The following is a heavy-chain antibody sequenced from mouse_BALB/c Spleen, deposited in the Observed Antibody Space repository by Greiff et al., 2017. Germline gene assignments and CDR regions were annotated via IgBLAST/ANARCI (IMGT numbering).Heavy chain of an antibody. CDR1: GFSLTGYG. J-gene: IGHJ4*01. V-gene: IGHV2-6-7*01. CDR3: ARGLGY. CDR2: IWGDGSK. Sequence: QVQLKESGPGLVAPSQSLSITCTVSGFSLTGYGVNWVRQTPGKGLEWLGMIWGDGSKDYNSARKSRLSINKDNSKSQVFLKMNSLQTDDTARYYCARGLGYWGQGTSGTVSS.